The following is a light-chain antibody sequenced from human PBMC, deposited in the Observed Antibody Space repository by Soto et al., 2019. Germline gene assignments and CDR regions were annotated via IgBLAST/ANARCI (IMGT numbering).Light chain of an antibody. Sequence: QSALTQPASVSGSPGQSITISCTGSSSDIGAYKYVSWYQQHPGKAPQLIIFEVNNRPSGVSNRFSGSKSGNTASLTISGLQAEDEADYYCSSYTNINTRACVFGTGTKVTVL. CDR3: SSYTNINTRACV. V-gene: IGLV2-14*01. CDR1: SSDIGAYKY. J-gene: IGLJ1*01. CDR2: EVN.